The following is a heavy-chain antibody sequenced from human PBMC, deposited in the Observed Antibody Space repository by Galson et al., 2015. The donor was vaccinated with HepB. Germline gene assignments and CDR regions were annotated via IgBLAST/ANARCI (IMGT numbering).Heavy chain of an antibody. V-gene: IGHV4-30-2*01. Sequence: TLSLTCTVSGGSISSGGYSWSWIRQPPGKGLEWIGYIYHSGSTYYNPSLKSRVTISVDRSKNQFSLKLSSVTAADTAVYYCARAMGTNGVFDYWGQGTLVTVSS. CDR3: ARAMGTNGVFDY. D-gene: IGHD2-8*01. CDR2: IYHSGST. CDR1: GGSISSGGYS. J-gene: IGHJ4*02.